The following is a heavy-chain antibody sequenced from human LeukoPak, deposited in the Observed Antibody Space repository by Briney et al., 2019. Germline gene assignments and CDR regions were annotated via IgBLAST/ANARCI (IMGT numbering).Heavy chain of an antibody. J-gene: IGHJ3*02. Sequence: SETLSLTCTVSGGSISSYYWSWIRQPPGKGLEWIGYIYYSGSTNYSPSLKSRVTISVDTSKNQFSLKLSSVTAADTAVYYCARVPLTAVWGAFDIWGQGTMVTVSS. CDR1: GGSISSYY. CDR2: IYYSGST. CDR3: ARVPLTAVWGAFDI. V-gene: IGHV4-59*01. D-gene: IGHD2-21*02.